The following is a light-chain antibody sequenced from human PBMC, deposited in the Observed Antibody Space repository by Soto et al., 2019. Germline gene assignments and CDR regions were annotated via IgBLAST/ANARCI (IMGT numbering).Light chain of an antibody. CDR1: QSISNY. CDR3: QQHSNWPPIT. Sequence: DILLTQGTATLCLSPGERATLSCRVSQSISNYVAWYQQQPGQAPRLLIYDASDRATGIPGRVSVSGSGTDFTLTISSLEPEEFAVYYCQQHSNWPPITFCQGTRPEI. J-gene: IGKJ5*01. CDR2: DAS. V-gene: IGKV3-11*01.